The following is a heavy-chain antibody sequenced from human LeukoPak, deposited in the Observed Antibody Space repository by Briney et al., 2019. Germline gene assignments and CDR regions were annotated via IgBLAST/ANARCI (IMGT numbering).Heavy chain of an antibody. CDR2: INHSGST. Sequence: SETLSLTCAVYGGSFSGYYWSWIRQPPGKGLEGIGEINHSGSTNYNPSLKSRVTISVDTSKNQFSLKLSSVTAADTAVYYCARPDLVAPAAPFDYWGQGTLVTVSS. D-gene: IGHD2-2*01. CDR3: ARPDLVAPAAPFDY. J-gene: IGHJ4*02. CDR1: GGSFSGYY. V-gene: IGHV4-34*01.